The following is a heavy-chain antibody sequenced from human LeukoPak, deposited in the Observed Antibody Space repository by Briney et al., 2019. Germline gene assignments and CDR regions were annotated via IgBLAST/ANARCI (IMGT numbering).Heavy chain of an antibody. CDR2: ISAYNGNT. D-gene: IGHD3-22*01. V-gene: IGHV1-18*01. CDR3: ARDRYYYDSSGYYHLDY. CDR1: GYTFTSYG. Sequence: ASVKVSCKASGYTFTSYGISWVRQAPGQGLEWMGWISAYNGNTNYAQKLQGRVTMTTDTSTSTAYMELRSLRSDGTAVYYCARDRYYYDSSGYYHLDYWGQGTLVTVSS. J-gene: IGHJ4*02.